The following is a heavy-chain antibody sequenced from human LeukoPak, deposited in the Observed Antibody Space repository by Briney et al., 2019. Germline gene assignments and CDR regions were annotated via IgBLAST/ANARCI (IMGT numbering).Heavy chain of an antibody. J-gene: IGHJ3*02. V-gene: IGHV3-30*04. CDR3: AKDHTLRAGDRDAFDI. Sequence: GGSLRLSCAVSGFTFSRYTMHWVRQAPGKGLEWVTVISEDGTNKFYAESVKGRFTVSRDNSKNTVYLLMNSLRAEDTAVYYCAKDHTLRAGDRDAFDIWGQGTMVTVSS. CDR1: GFTFSRYT. CDR2: ISEDGTNK. D-gene: IGHD2-21*01.